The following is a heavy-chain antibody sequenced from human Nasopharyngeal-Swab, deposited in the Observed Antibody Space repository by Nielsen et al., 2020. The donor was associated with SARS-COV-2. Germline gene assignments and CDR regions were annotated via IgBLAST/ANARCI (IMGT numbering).Heavy chain of an antibody. V-gene: IGHV3-15*07. Sequence: GESLKISCAASGFTFSKAWMNWVRQAPGKGLEWVGRIKSESDGGTRDYAAPVKGRFTISRDDSKNTLYLQMNSLKTEDTAVYYCTTAILTYYYYMDVWGKGTTVTVSS. J-gene: IGHJ6*03. CDR3: TTAILTYYYYMDV. CDR1: GFTFSKAW. D-gene: IGHD4/OR15-4a*01. CDR2: IKSESDGGTR.